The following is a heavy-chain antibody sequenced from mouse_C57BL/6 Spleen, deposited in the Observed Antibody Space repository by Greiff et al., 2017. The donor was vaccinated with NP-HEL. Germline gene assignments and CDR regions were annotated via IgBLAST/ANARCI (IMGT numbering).Heavy chain of an antibody. V-gene: IGHV1-81*01. Sequence: VQLQQSGAELARPGASVKLSCKASGYTFTSYGISWVKQRTGQGLEWIGEIYPRSGNTYYNEKFKGKATLTADKSSSTAYMELRSLTSEDSAVYFCARTTPVVPLYAMDYWGQGTSVTVSS. CDR1: GYTFTSYG. CDR3: ARTTPVVPLYAMDY. CDR2: IYPRSGNT. J-gene: IGHJ4*01. D-gene: IGHD1-1*01.